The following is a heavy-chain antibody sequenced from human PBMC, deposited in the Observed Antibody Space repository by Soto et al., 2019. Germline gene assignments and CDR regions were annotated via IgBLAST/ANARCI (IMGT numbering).Heavy chain of an antibody. V-gene: IGHV1-69*12. CDR2: IIPIFGTA. J-gene: IGHJ4*02. CDR3: ARGFQSIAASDDLYYFDY. D-gene: IGHD6-6*01. CDR1: GGTFSSYA. Sequence: QVQLVQSGAEVKKPGSSVKVSCKASGGTFSSYAISWVRQAPGQGLEWMGGIIPIFGTANYAQKFQGRVTITAEESTSTAYMELSRLRSEDTAVYYCARGFQSIAASDDLYYFDYWGQGTLVTVSS.